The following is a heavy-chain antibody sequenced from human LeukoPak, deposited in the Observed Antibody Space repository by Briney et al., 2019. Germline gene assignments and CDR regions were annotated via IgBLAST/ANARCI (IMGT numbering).Heavy chain of an antibody. CDR1: GYTFTGYF. Sequence: ASVKVSCKASGYTFTGYFMHRVRQAPGQGLEWMGWINPHSGGTDNAQNFQGRVTMTRDTSINTAYMELTRMTSDDTAVYFCARGGGTSGPELDYWGQGTLVTVSS. V-gene: IGHV1-2*02. D-gene: IGHD3-3*01. CDR3: ARGGGTSGPELDY. CDR2: INPHSGGT. J-gene: IGHJ4*02.